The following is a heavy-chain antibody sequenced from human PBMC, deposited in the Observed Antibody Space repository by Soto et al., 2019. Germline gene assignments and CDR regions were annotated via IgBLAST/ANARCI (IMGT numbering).Heavy chain of an antibody. Sequence: QVQLVEFGGGVVQPGKSLRLSCAASGFTFSTYGMHWVRQAPGKGLEWVAVIWYDGSNKYHGDSLKGRFTISRDNSKKTLYLQMNNLRAEDTAVYYCGRDGALGDTAVVDSWGQGTLVIVSS. CDR1: GFTFSTYG. CDR3: GRDGALGDTAVVDS. V-gene: IGHV3-33*01. D-gene: IGHD5-18*01. J-gene: IGHJ4*02. CDR2: IWYDGSNK.